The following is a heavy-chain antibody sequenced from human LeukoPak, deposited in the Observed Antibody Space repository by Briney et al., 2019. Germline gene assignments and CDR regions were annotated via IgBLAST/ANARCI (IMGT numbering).Heavy chain of an antibody. CDR2: IIPIFGTA. Sequence: ASVKVSCKASGGTFSSYAISWVRQAPGQGLEWMGGIIPIFGTANYAQKFQGRVTITADESTSTAYMELSSLRAEDTAVYYCAKGYSSGWRTYFDYWGQGTLVTVSS. CDR1: GGTFSSYA. V-gene: IGHV1-69*13. CDR3: AKGYSSGWRTYFDY. D-gene: IGHD6-19*01. J-gene: IGHJ4*02.